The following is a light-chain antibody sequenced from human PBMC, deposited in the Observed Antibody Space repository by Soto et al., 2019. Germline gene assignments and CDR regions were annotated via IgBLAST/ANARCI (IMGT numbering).Light chain of an antibody. J-gene: IGKJ1*01. V-gene: IGKV1-39*01. CDR1: QIISTY. CDR2: AAS. Sequence: DIQMTQSPSSLSASVGDRVTITCRASQIISTYLNWYQQRAGLAPRLLIYAASSLQSGVPPRFGGSGSGTDFTLTISSLQPEDFATYFCQQTYSAPPTFGQGTKVDIK. CDR3: QQTYSAPPT.